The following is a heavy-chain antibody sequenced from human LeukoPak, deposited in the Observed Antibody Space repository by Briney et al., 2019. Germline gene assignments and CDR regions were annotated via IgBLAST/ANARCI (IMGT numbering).Heavy chain of an antibody. CDR1: GLTFSSYA. CDR3: AREQPYCGGDCHPEYFQR. J-gene: IGHJ1*01. V-gene: IGHV3-30-3*01. Sequence: GRSLTLSCAASGLTFSSYAVHWARQAPGEGREWVAFISYEGSNKYYADTVKGRFTISRDNSKNTLYLQMNSLRAEDTAVYYCAREQPYCGGDCHPEYFQRWGEGTLVTVSS. D-gene: IGHD2-21*02. CDR2: ISYEGSNK.